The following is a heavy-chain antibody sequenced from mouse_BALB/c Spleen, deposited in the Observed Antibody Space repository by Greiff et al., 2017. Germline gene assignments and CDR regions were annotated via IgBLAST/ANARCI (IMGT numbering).Heavy chain of an antibody. CDR3: TRWDCYYYSIDY. CDR1: GYTFTSYW. J-gene: IGHJ4*01. V-gene: IGHV1-5*01. CDR2: IYPGNSDT. Sequence: EVQLQESGTVLARPGASVKMSCKASGYTFTSYWMHWVKQRPGQGLEWIGAIYPGNSDTSYNQKFKGKAKLTAVTSTSTAYMELSSLTNEDSAVYHCTRWDCYYYSIDYWGQGTSVTVSS. D-gene: IGHD1-1*01.